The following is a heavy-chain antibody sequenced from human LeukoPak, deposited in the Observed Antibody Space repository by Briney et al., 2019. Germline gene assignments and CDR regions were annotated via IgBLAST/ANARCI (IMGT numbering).Heavy chain of an antibody. Sequence: TSETLSLTCTVSGGSISSYYWSWIRQPPGKGLEWIGYIYYSGSTNYNPSLKSRVTISVDTSKNQFSLKLSSVTAADTAMYYCARDLSYCGGDCYAFDIWGQGTMVTVSS. D-gene: IGHD2-21*02. CDR3: ARDLSYCGGDCYAFDI. CDR1: GGSISSYY. J-gene: IGHJ3*02. CDR2: IYYSGST. V-gene: IGHV4-59*01.